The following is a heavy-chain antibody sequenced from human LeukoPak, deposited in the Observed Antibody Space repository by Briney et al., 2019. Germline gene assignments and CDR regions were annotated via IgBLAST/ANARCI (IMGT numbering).Heavy chain of an antibody. Sequence: GASVKVSCKASGYTFTSYGISWVRQAPGQGLEWMGWISAYNGNTNHAQKLQGRVTMTTDTSTSTAYMELRSLRSDDTAVYYCARGPQTYYDFWSGYYPWGQGTLVTVSS. CDR3: ARGPQTYYDFWSGYYP. V-gene: IGHV1-18*01. CDR1: GYTFTSYG. CDR2: ISAYNGNT. D-gene: IGHD3-3*01. J-gene: IGHJ5*02.